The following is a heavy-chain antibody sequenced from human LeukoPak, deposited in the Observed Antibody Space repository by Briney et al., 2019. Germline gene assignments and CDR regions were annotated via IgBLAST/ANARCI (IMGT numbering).Heavy chain of an antibody. CDR2: IKQDGSEK. V-gene: IGHV3-7*01. CDR3: ARMSDSSGWGQDDY. Sequence: GGSLRLSCAASGFTFSSYWMSWVREAPGKGLEWVGNIKQDGSEKYYVDSVKGRFTISRDDAKKSLYLQMNSLRAEDTAVYYCARMSDSSGWGQDDYWGQGTLVTVSS. CDR1: GFTFSSYW. J-gene: IGHJ4*02. D-gene: IGHD6-19*01.